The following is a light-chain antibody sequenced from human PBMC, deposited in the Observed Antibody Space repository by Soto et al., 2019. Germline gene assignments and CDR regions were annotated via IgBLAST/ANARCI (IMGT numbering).Light chain of an antibody. J-gene: IGKJ2*01. V-gene: IGKV1-39*01. CDR3: QQYSIYPRT. CDR1: QSISSY. CDR2: AAS. Sequence: DIQMTQSPSSLSASVGDRVTITCRASQSISSYLNWYQQKPGKAPKLLIYAASSLQSGVPSRFSGSGSGTDFTLTISSLQPEDFATYYCQQYSIYPRTFGQGTKLEI.